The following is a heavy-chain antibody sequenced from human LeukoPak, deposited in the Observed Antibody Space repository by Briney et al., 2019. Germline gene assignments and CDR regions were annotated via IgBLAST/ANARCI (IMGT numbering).Heavy chain of an antibody. Sequence: SVKVSCKASGGTFSSYAISWVRQAPGQGLEWMGGIIPIFGTANYAQKFQGRVTITADESTSTAYMELSSLRSEDTAVYYCARSKRGYSYGYRVLYFDYWGQGALVTVSS. J-gene: IGHJ4*02. V-gene: IGHV1-69*01. CDR1: GGTFSSYA. CDR2: IIPIFGTA. CDR3: ARSKRGYSYGYRVLYFDY. D-gene: IGHD5-18*01.